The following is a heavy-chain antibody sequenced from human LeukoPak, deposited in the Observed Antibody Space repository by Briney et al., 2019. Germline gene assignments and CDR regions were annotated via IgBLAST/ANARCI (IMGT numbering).Heavy chain of an antibody. Sequence: GGSLRLSCAASGFTFSSYSMNWVRQAPGKGLEWVSYISSSSSTIYYADSVKGRFTISRDNAKNSLYLQMNSLRDGDTAVYYCARDTGVGFSWGQGTMVTVSS. CDR2: ISSSSSTI. CDR3: ARDTGVGFS. J-gene: IGHJ3*01. D-gene: IGHD1-14*01. CDR1: GFTFSSYS. V-gene: IGHV3-48*02.